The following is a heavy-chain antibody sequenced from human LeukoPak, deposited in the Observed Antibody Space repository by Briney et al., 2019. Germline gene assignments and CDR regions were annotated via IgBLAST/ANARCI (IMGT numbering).Heavy chain of an antibody. Sequence: ASVKVSCKASGYTFTNYGITWVRQAPGRGLEWMGWISAHDGTRNYALKHEDRVTMTTDTSTSTAYMELRGLRSDDTAVYYCARRSTLYSSGRFYFDYWGQGTLVTVSS. J-gene: IGHJ4*02. CDR2: ISAHDGTR. V-gene: IGHV1-18*01. CDR3: ARRSTLYSSGRFYFDY. D-gene: IGHD6-19*01. CDR1: GYTFTNYG.